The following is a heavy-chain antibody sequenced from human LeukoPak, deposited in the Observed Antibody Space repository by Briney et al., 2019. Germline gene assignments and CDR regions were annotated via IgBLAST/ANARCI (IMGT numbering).Heavy chain of an antibody. CDR1: GGSISSFY. D-gene: IGHD2-2*01. CDR3: AREPCSSTSCYGGFNY. J-gene: IGHJ4*02. Sequence: LSLTCTVSGGSISSFYWSWIRQPPGKGLEWVAVIWYDGSNKYYADSVKGRFTISRDNSKNTLYLQMNSLRAEDTAVYYCAREPCSSTSCYGGFNYWGQGTLVTVSS. V-gene: IGHV3-33*08. CDR2: IWYDGSNK.